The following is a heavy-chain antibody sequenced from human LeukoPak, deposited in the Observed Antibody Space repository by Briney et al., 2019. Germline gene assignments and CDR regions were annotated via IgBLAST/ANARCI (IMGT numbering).Heavy chain of an antibody. Sequence: GASVKVSCKASGYTFTGYYMHWVRQAPGQGLEWMGWINPNSGGTNYAQKFQGRVTMTRDTSISTAYMELSRLRSDDTAVYYCARDSKFLLWFGELFGFDPWGQGTLVTVSS. CDR3: ARDSKFLLWFGELFGFDP. D-gene: IGHD3-10*01. CDR2: INPNSGGT. J-gene: IGHJ5*02. V-gene: IGHV1-2*02. CDR1: GYTFTGYY.